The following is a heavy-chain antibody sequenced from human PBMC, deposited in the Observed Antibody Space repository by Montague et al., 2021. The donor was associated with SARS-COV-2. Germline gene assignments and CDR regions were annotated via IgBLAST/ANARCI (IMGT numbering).Heavy chain of an antibody. CDR1: DGSFSDYS. D-gene: IGHD3-22*01. Sequence: ETLSLTCAVYDGSFSDYSWTWIRQPPGKGLEWIGEINHRGSTNYNPSLKSRVTISVDTSKNQFSLKMTSVTAADTAVYYCARGRQHINMVVVVVTGGEYYFGFWGQGTLLSVSS. CDR3: ARGRQHINMVVVVVTGGEYYFGF. J-gene: IGHJ4*02. CDR2: INHRGST. V-gene: IGHV4-34*01.